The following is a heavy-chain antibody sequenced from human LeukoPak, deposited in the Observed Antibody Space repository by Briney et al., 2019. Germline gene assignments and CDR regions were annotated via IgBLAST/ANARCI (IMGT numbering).Heavy chain of an antibody. CDR1: GGSVSSIIYY. CDR2: MYYSGST. CDR3: ARTSRFCSGGSCYFDY. V-gene: IGHV4-61*01. Sequence: SETLSLTCAVSGGSVSSIIYYWSWIRQPPGKGLEWIGYMYYSGSTNYNPSLKSRVTISVDTSKNQFSLKLSSVTAADTAVYYCARTSRFCSGGSCYFDYWGQGTLVSVSS. J-gene: IGHJ4*02. D-gene: IGHD2-15*01.